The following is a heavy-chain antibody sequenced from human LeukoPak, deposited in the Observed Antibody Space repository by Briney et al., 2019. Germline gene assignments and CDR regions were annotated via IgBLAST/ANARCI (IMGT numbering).Heavy chain of an antibody. J-gene: IGHJ1*01. Sequence: GESLKISCAGSGHSFTNYWSGWVRQMPGKGLEWMGIIYPGDSDTRYSPSFHGPVTISAAKSTSTASLPWSSLTASDTAMYYCARPGGSGRHPSDRSFQPWGQGTLVTVSS. V-gene: IGHV5-51*01. D-gene: IGHD1-26*01. CDR2: IYPGDSDT. CDR3: ARPGGSGRHPSDRSFQP. CDR1: GHSFTNYW.